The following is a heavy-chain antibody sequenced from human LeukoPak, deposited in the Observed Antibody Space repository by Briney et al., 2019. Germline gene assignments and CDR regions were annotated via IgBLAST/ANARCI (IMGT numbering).Heavy chain of an antibody. J-gene: IGHJ4*02. D-gene: IGHD1-1*01. V-gene: IGHV4-61*02. CDR1: GGSISRGSYF. Sequence: PSETLSLTCTVSGGSISRGSYFWSWIRQPAGKGLEWIGRFYTSGTPNYNPSLKSRVTISVDTSRNQFSLQLSSVTAADTAVYYCAKYIRDSGTYNFDYWGQGTLVTVSS. CDR3: AKYIRDSGTYNFDY. CDR2: FYTSGTP.